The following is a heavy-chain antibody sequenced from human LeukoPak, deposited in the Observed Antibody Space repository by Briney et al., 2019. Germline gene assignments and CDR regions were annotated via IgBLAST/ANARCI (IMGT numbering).Heavy chain of an antibody. CDR1: GGSISSYY. J-gene: IGHJ4*02. Sequence: SETLSLTCTVSGGSISSYYWSWIRQPAGKGLEWIGRIYTSGSTNYNPSLKSRVTISVDTSKNQFSLKLSSVTAADTAVYYCARLSDTAMVINTDYWGQGTLVTVSS. D-gene: IGHD5-18*01. CDR3: ARLSDTAMVINTDY. V-gene: IGHV4-4*07. CDR2: IYTSGST.